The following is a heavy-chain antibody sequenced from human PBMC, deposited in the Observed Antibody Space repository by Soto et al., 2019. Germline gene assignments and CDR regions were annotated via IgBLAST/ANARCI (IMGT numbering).Heavy chain of an antibody. CDR2: ISSSSSTI. CDR1: GFTFSSYS. V-gene: IGHV3-48*02. D-gene: IGHD2-2*02. CDR3: AREGYCSSTSCYTAYYYYGMDV. J-gene: IGHJ6*02. Sequence: GGSLRLSCAASGFTFSSYSMNWVRQAPGKGLEWVSYISSSSSTIYYADSVKGRFTISRDNAKNSLYLQMNSLRDEDTAVYYCAREGYCSSTSCYTAYYYYGMDVWGQGTTVTVSS.